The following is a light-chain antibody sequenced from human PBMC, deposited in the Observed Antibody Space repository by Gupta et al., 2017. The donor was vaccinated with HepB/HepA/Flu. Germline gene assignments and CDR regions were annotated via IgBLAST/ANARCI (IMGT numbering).Light chain of an antibody. V-gene: IGKV1-9*01. J-gene: IGKJ4*01. CDR1: QDINSY. Sequence: QXXXSXXXLSAXXGDRVTITCRASQDINSYLVWYQLKPGTAPKLLIYSASSLQSGVPSRFSGSGSGTEFTLTISSLQPEDFATYYCQHFKNYPLTFGGGTQVEVK. CDR3: QHFKNYPLT. CDR2: SAS.